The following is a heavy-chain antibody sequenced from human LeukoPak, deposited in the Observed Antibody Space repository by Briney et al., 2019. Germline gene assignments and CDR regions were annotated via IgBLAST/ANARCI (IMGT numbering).Heavy chain of an antibody. D-gene: IGHD6-13*01. Sequence: GGSLRLSCAASGFTFDDYGMNWVRQAPGKGLEWVSAISGSGGSTYYADSVKGRFTISRDNSENTLYLQMNSLRAEDTAVYYCAKEGAAAGTSYYYYMDVWGKGTTVTISS. CDR3: AKEGAAAGTSYYYYMDV. CDR2: ISGSGGST. J-gene: IGHJ6*03. V-gene: IGHV3-23*01. CDR1: GFTFDDYG.